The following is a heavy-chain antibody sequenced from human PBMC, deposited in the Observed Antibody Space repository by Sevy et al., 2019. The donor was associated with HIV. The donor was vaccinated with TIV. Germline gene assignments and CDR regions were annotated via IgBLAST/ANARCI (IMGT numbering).Heavy chain of an antibody. Sequence: GESLKISCTASGFTFSSYEMNWVRQAPGKGLGWVSYISNSGSNIYYSDSVKGRFTISRNNTKNSLYLQMKSLRAEDTAVYYCARDLPPSATTVAHFDYWGRGTLVTVSS. CDR3: ARDLPPSATTVAHFDY. J-gene: IGHJ4*02. D-gene: IGHD4-17*01. V-gene: IGHV3-48*03. CDR2: ISNSGSNI. CDR1: GFTFSSYE.